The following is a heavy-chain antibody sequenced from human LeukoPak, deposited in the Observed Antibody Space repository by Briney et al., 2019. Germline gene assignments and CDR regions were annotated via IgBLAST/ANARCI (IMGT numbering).Heavy chain of an antibody. Sequence: PSETLSLTCTVSGDSIGSGIEYWSWIRQPPGKGLEWIGYVYHSGSAHRNPSLRSRVTVSVDKSKNQFSLKLSSVTAADTAVYYCARGITYYFDYWGQGTLVTVSS. CDR2: VYHSGSA. CDR3: ARGITYYFDY. V-gene: IGHV4-30-2*01. CDR1: GDSIGSGIEY. J-gene: IGHJ4*02.